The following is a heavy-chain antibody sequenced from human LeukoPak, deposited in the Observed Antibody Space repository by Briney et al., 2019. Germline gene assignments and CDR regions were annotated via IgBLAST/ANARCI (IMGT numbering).Heavy chain of an antibody. D-gene: IGHD3-22*01. CDR1: GYTFTSYY. Sequence: ASVKVSCTASGYTFTSYYMHWVRQAPGQGLEWMGIINPSGGSTSYAQKFQGRVTMTRDTSTSTVYMELSSLRSEDTAVYYCARDREDHYYDSSGYLDYWGQGTLVTVSS. V-gene: IGHV1-46*01. J-gene: IGHJ4*02. CDR2: INPSGGST. CDR3: ARDREDHYYDSSGYLDY.